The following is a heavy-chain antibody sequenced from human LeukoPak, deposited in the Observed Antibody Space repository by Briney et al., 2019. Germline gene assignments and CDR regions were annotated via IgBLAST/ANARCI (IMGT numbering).Heavy chain of an antibody. CDR3: ARDIAAPGLFFDY. Sequence: GGSLRLSCAASGFTLSSYWMSWVRQAPGKGLEWVANIKYDGSEIDYVDPVKGRFTTSRDNAKNSLYLQMNSLRAEDTAVYYCARDIAAPGLFFDYWGQGTLVTVSS. J-gene: IGHJ4*02. CDR2: IKYDGSEI. D-gene: IGHD6-13*01. V-gene: IGHV3-7*01. CDR1: GFTLSSYW.